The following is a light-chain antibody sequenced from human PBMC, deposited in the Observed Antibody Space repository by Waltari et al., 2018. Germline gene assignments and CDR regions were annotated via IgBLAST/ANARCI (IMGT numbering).Light chain of an antibody. V-gene: IGLV2-14*03. Sequence: QSALTQPSSVSGSPGHSFTISCTATRSDVGSHNYFSWYQQTTGNAPRLLISDFDKRPSGVSFRFSGSKSGNTASLTISGLQPEDEADYYCSSYANSDTWVFGGCTKLTVL. J-gene: IGLJ3*02. CDR3: SSYANSDTWV. CDR2: DFD. CDR1: RSDVGSHNY.